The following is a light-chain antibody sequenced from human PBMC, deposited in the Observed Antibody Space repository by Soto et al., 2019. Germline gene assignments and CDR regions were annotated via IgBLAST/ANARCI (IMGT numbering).Light chain of an antibody. V-gene: IGLV1-51*02. CDR2: ENS. Sequence: QSVLTQPPSVSAAPGQKVTISCSGSSSNIGNTYVSWYQQLPETAPKLLIYENSKRPSGIPDRFSGSKSGTSATLDITGLQTGDEADYYGGTWDSNLNADVFGTGTKLTVL. CDR1: SSNIGNTY. J-gene: IGLJ1*01. CDR3: GTWDSNLNADV.